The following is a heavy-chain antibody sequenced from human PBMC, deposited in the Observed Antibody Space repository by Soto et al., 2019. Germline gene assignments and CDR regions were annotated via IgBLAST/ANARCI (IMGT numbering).Heavy chain of an antibody. CDR3: ARETYYDFWSGPYYGMDV. V-gene: IGHV3-30-3*01. D-gene: IGHD3-3*01. Sequence: QVQLVESGGGVVQPGRSLRLSCAASGFTFRSYAMNWVRQAPGKGLEWVAVISYDGSNKYYADSVKGRFTISRDNSKNTLYLQMNSLRAEDTAVYYCARETYYDFWSGPYYGMDVWGQGTTVTVSS. CDR1: GFTFRSYA. J-gene: IGHJ6*02. CDR2: ISYDGSNK.